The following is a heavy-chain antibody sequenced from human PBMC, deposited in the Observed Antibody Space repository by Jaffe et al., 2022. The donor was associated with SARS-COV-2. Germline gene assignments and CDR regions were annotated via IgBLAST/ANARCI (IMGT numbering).Heavy chain of an antibody. Sequence: QITLKESGPTLVKPTQTLTLTCTFSGFSLSTSGVGVGWIRQPPGKALEWLALIYWDDDKRYSPSLKSRLTITKDTSKNQVVLTMTNMDPVDTATYYCAHCSRGGKSSRDGYSPFDYWGQGTLVTVSS. CDR2: IYWDDDK. V-gene: IGHV2-5*02. CDR1: GFSLSTSGVG. J-gene: IGHJ4*02. D-gene: IGHD5-18*01. CDR3: AHCSRGGKSSRDGYSPFDY.